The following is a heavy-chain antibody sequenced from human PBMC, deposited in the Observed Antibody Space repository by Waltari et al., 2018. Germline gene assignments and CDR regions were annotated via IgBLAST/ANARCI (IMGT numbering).Heavy chain of an antibody. CDR1: GGSIRSSSYY. CDR2: IYYSGST. CDR3: ASIAAAGTEGYYYYGMDV. Sequence: QLQLQESGPGLVKPSETLSLTCPVPGGSIRSSSYYWGWIRQPPGRGREWIGSIYYSGSTYYNPSLKSRVTIAVDTSKNQFSLKLSSVTAADTAVYYCASIAAAGTEGYYYYGMDVWGQGTTVTVSS. V-gene: IGHV4-39*07. D-gene: IGHD6-13*01. J-gene: IGHJ6*02.